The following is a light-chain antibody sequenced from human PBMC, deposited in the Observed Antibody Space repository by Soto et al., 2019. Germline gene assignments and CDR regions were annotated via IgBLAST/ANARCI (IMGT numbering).Light chain of an antibody. CDR2: DAS. CDR3: QQHNDYTAVT. V-gene: IGKV1-5*01. CDR1: QSISTW. J-gene: IGKJ2*01. Sequence: DMQMTQSPSTLSASVGDRVTITCRASQSISTWLAWYQQKPGKAPKLLIFDASTLQTGVPSRFSGSGFGTEFTLTITGLQPDDFATYYCQQHNDYTAVTFGQGTKLEIK.